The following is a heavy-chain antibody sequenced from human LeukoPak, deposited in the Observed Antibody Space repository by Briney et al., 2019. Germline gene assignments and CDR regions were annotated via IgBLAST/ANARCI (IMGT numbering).Heavy chain of an antibody. CDR2: INPNSGGT. CDR1: GYTFTGYY. D-gene: IGHD5-12*01. CDR3: ARRYSGYDPNDY. Sequence: GSVKVSCKASGYTFTGYYMHWVRQAPGQGLEWMGWINPNSGGTSYAQKFQGRVTMTRDTSISTAYMELSRLRSDDTAVYYCARRYSGYDPNDYWGQGTLVTVSS. J-gene: IGHJ4*02. V-gene: IGHV1-2*02.